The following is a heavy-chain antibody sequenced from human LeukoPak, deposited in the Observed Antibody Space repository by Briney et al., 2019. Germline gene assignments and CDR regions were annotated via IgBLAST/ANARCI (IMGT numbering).Heavy chain of an antibody. Sequence: GGSLRLSCAASGFTFSSYWMHWVRQAPGKGLVWVSRINSDGSSTSYADSVKGRFTISRDNAKNTLYLQMNSLRAEDTAVYFRADDGIRYWMDRVFDYWGQGTLVTVSS. CDR3: ADDGIRYWMDRVFDY. V-gene: IGHV3-74*01. CDR2: INSDGSST. J-gene: IGHJ4*02. CDR1: GFTFSSYW. D-gene: IGHD3-9*01.